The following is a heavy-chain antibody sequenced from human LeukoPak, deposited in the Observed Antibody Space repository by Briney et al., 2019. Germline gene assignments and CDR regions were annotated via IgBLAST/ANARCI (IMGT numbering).Heavy chain of an antibody. CDR2: IYTSGST. Sequence: KTSETLSLTCTVSGGSISSGSYYWSWIRQPAGKGLEGIGRIYTSGSTSYNPSLESRVTISVDTSKNQFSLKLKLSSVTAADTAVYYCASPLELRGNWFDPWGQGTLVTVSS. CDR1: GGSISSGSYY. V-gene: IGHV4-61*02. CDR3: ASPLELRGNWFDP. J-gene: IGHJ5*02. D-gene: IGHD1-7*01.